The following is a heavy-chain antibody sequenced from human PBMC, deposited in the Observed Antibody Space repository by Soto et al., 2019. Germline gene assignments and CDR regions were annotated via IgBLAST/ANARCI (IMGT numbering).Heavy chain of an antibody. V-gene: IGHV3-23*01. CDR2: ISSTGGST. CDR3: AKQRVVSSWYRDFDF. D-gene: IGHD6-13*01. Sequence: EVQLSESGGGLVQPGGSLRLTCAASGFTFTDYAMSWVRQAPGKGLEWVSVISSTGGSTYYADSVKGRFTISRDDSTKTVSLLMNRLRAEDTAVYYCAKQRVVSSWYRDFDFWGQGTLVTVSS. CDR1: GFTFTDYA. J-gene: IGHJ4*02.